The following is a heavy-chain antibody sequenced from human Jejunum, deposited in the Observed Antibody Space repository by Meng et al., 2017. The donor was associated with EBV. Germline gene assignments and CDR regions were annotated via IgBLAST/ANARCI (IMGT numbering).Heavy chain of an antibody. CDR3: ATQRGQWLVPYFDY. CDR1: GYTLSDFG. J-gene: IGHJ4*02. D-gene: IGHD6-19*01. Sequence: HVLLVQSGPEVKEPGASVKVSRKASGYTLSDFGITWVRQVPGQGLEWMGWTSTDNGNTNSAQKFQGRIIMTEDTSSDTAYMELSSLRSEDTAVYYCATQRGQWLVPYFDYWGQGTLVTVSS. CDR2: TSTDNGNT. V-gene: IGHV1-18*04.